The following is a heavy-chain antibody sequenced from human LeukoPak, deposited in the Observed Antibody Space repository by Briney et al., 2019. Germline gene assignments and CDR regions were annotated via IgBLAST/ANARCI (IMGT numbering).Heavy chain of an antibody. CDR3: AKGVFVFGTTFYFDY. V-gene: IGHV3-23*01. CDR1: GFTFSSYG. Sequence: HAGGSLRLSCAASGFTFSSYGMSWVRQAPGKGLEWVSAISGSGGSTYYADPVKGRFTISRDNSKNTLYLQMNSLRAEDTAVYYCAKGVFVFGTTFYFDYWGQGTLVTVSS. J-gene: IGHJ4*02. D-gene: IGHD2/OR15-2a*01. CDR2: ISGSGGST.